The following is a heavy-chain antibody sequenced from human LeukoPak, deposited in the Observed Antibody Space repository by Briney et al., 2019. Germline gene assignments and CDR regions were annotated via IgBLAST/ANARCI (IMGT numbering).Heavy chain of an antibody. CDR2: ISAYNGNT. CDR3: ARGWRYYYYMDV. CDR1: GYTFTSYY. Sequence: ASVKVSCKASGYTFTSYYMHWVRQAPGQGLEWMGWISAYNGNTNYAQKLQGRVTMTTDTSTSTAYMELRSLRSDDTAVYYCARGWRYYYYMDVWGKGTTVTVSS. J-gene: IGHJ6*03. V-gene: IGHV1-18*04.